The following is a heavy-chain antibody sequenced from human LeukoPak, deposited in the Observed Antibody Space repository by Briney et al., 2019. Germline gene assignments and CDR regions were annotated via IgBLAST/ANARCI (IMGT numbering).Heavy chain of an antibody. D-gene: IGHD6-13*01. CDR1: GYTFTDYY. V-gene: IGHV1-2*06. CDR3: ANGIPAAGTFDC. Sequence: GASVKVSCKASGYTFTDYYMQWVRQAPGQGLEWMGRINPNSGGTNYAQKFQGRVTMTRDTSISTAYMDLSSLRSDDTAVYYCANGIPAAGTFDCWGQGTLVTVSS. J-gene: IGHJ4*02. CDR2: INPNSGGT.